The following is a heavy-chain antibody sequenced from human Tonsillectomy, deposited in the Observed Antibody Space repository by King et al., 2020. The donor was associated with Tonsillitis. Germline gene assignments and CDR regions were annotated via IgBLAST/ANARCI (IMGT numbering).Heavy chain of an antibody. Sequence: VQLVESGGGLVQPGGSLRLSCAASGFTFSSYAMSWVRQAPGKGLEWVSTISGSGSSTYYADSVKGRFTISRDNSKNTLSLQMNSLRAEDTAVYYCAKSLYYYDGSGTTNLYYFDYRGQGTLVTVSS. J-gene: IGHJ4*02. V-gene: IGHV3-23*04. D-gene: IGHD3-22*01. CDR1: GFTFSSYA. CDR2: ISGSGSST. CDR3: AKSLYYYDGSGTTNLYYFDY.